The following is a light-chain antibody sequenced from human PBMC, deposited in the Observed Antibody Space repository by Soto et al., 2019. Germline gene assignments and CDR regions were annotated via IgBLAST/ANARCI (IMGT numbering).Light chain of an antibody. J-gene: IGKJ3*01. CDR3: LQRRDCPQRT. V-gene: IGKV3-11*01. CDR2: TAS. CDR1: QSVRNE. Sequence: ETVLTQSPATLSLSPGERATLSCRASQSVRNELAWYQQKPGYPPSLLLYTASTRASGIPPMFSGSGSGTDFPLTISTLEPEDFAVYYSLQRRDCPQRTVGPGTKVDSK.